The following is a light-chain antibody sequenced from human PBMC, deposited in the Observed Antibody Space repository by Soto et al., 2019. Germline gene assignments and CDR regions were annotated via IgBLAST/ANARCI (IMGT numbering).Light chain of an antibody. J-gene: IGLJ2*01. CDR1: SSDVGSYNL. Sequence: QSALTQPASVSGSPGQSITISCTGTSSDVGSYNLVYWYQQLPGKAPKLMIYEDNKRLSGISNRFSGSKSGNTASLTISGLHSDDEADYYCCSYAGSRIFVVFGGGTKLSVL. CDR2: EDN. CDR3: CSYAGSRIFVV. V-gene: IGLV2-23*01.